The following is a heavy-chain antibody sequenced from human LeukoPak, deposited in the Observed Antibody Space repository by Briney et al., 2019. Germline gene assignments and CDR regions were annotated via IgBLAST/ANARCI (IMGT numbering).Heavy chain of an antibody. D-gene: IGHD2-2*01. CDR3: ARDAYCSSTSCPGEYNWFDP. CDR1: GFTFSSYW. J-gene: IGHJ5*02. V-gene: IGHV3-74*01. CDR2: INSDGSST. Sequence: GGSLRLSCAASGFTFSSYWMHWVRQAPGKGLVWVSRINSDGSSTSYADSVKGRFTISRDNAKNTLYLQMNSLRAEDTAVYYCARDAYCSSTSCPGEYNWFDPWGQGTLVTASS.